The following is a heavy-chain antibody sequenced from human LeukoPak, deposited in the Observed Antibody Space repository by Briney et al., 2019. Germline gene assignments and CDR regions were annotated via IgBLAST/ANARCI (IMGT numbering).Heavy chain of an antibody. CDR3: ARGLTHPRTSHSRGGMDV. CDR1: GYTFTTYG. CDR2: ISAYNGNT. Sequence: GASVKVSCKASGYTFTTYGITWVRQAPGQGLEWMGWISAYNGNTNYAQKLQGRVTMTTDTSTSTAYMELRSLRSDDTAVYYCARGLTHPRTSHSRGGMDVWGQGATVTVSS. D-gene: IGHD2-2*01. V-gene: IGHV1-18*01. J-gene: IGHJ6*02.